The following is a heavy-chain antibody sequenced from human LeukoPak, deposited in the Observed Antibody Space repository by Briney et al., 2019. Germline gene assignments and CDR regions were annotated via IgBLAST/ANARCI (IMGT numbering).Heavy chain of an antibody. V-gene: IGHV3-23*01. Sequence: GGSLSLSCAASGFTFSSYGMSWVRQAPGQGLASVSAISGSGGSTYYADSVKGRFTISRDNSKNTLYLQMNSLRAEDTAVYYCAKEPHSSGWYYFDYWGQGTLVTVSS. CDR3: AKEPHSSGWYYFDY. CDR2: ISGSGGST. J-gene: IGHJ4*02. CDR1: GFTFSSYG. D-gene: IGHD6-19*01.